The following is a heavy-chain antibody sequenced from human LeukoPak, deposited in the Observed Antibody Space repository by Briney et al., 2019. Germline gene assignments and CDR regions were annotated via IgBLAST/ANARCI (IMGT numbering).Heavy chain of an antibody. J-gene: IGHJ6*03. Sequence: SETLSLTCTVSGYSISSGNYWGWIRQPPGKGLEWVGSSNHSGSTNYNPSLKIRFTISVDTSKNQFSLKLSSVTAADTGVYYCARGQGYCSSTSCYNYYYMDVWGKGTTVTVSS. D-gene: IGHD2-2*02. CDR1: GYSISSGNY. CDR2: SNHSGST. V-gene: IGHV4-38-2*02. CDR3: ARGQGYCSSTSCYNYYYMDV.